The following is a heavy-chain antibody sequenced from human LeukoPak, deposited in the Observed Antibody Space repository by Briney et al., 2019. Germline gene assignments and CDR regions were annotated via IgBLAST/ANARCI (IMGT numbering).Heavy chain of an antibody. CDR3: AKGGVVAGTGFADY. Sequence: GRSLRLSCTASGFTFSSYGMHWVRQAPGKGLEWVAVISYDGSNKYYADSVKGRFIISRDNSKNTLYLQMNSLRAEDTAVYYCAKGGVVAGTGFADYWGQGTLVTVSS. CDR1: GFTFSSYG. J-gene: IGHJ4*02. CDR2: ISYDGSNK. D-gene: IGHD6-19*01. V-gene: IGHV3-30*18.